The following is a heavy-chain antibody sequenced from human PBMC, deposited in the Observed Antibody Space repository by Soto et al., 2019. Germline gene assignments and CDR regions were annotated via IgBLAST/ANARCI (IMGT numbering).Heavy chain of an antibody. Sequence: GGSLRLSCAASGFTFSSYGMHWVRQAPGKGLEWVAVIWYDGSNKYYADSVKGRFTISRDNSKNTLCLRMNSLRAEDTAVYYCARERGLNIVVVVAASPYYYGMDVWGQGTTVTVSS. CDR1: GFTFSSYG. V-gene: IGHV3-33*01. CDR2: IWYDGSNK. D-gene: IGHD2-15*01. CDR3: ARERGLNIVVVVAASPYYYGMDV. J-gene: IGHJ6*02.